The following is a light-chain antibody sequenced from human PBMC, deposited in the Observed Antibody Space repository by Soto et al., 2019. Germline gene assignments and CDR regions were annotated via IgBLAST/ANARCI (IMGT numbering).Light chain of an antibody. CDR2: GVS. Sequence: EIVLTQSPGTLSLSPVERATLSCRASQIVSSSYLAWYQQKPGQAPRLLIYGVSSRASGIPDRFFGSGSGTDFTLTISRLEPEDFAVYYCQQYASSPITFGQGTRLEIK. CDR1: QIVSSSY. V-gene: IGKV3-20*01. CDR3: QQYASSPIT. J-gene: IGKJ5*01.